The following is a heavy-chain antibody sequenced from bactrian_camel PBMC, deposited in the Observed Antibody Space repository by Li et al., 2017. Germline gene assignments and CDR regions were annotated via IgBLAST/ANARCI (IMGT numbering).Heavy chain of an antibody. CDR2: INSGGGTT. V-gene: IGHV3S25*01. Sequence: QLVESGGGLVQPGGSLRLSCAASGFTFSSYRMYWVRQAPGKGLEWVSAINSGGGTTCYADSVKGRFTISRDNAKNTVYLQMSSLKPEETAVYYCVRGFDSGWEFGYWGQGTQVTVS. J-gene: IGHJ6*01. D-gene: IGHD1*01. CDR3: VRGFDSGWEFGY. CDR1: GFTFSSYR.